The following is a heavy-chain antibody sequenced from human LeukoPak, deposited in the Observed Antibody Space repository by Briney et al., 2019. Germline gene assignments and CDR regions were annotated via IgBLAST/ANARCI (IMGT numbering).Heavy chain of an antibody. Sequence: GGSLRLSCAASGFTFSSYGMHWVRQAPGKGLDWVAVISYDGSNKYYADSVKGRFTISRDNSKNTLYLQMNSLRAEDTAVYYCAKDWYSGYDGPDIWGQGTMVTVSS. CDR2: ISYDGSNK. CDR3: AKDWYSGYDGPDI. CDR1: GFTFSSYG. J-gene: IGHJ3*02. D-gene: IGHD5-12*01. V-gene: IGHV3-30*18.